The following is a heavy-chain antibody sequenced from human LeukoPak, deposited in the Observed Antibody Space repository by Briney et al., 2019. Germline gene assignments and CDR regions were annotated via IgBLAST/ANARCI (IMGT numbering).Heavy chain of an antibody. CDR1: GYTLTELS. CDR3: ATLHRYCSSTSCHTLFDP. CDR2: FDPEDGET. V-gene: IGHV1-24*01. D-gene: IGHD2-2*02. Sequence: ASVKVSCKVSGYTLTELSMHWVRQAPGKGLEWMGGFDPEDGETIYAQKFQGRVTMTEDTSTDTAYMELSSLRSEDTAVYYCATLHRYCSSTSCHTLFDPWGQGTLVTVSS. J-gene: IGHJ5*02.